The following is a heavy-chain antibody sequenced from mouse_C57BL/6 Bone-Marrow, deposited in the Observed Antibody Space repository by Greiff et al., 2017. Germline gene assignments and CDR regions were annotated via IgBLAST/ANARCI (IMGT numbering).Heavy chain of an antibody. CDR2: IDPSDSYT. V-gene: IGHV1-69*01. J-gene: IGHJ1*03. Sequence: VQLQQPGAELVMPGASVKLSCKASGYTFTSYWMHWVKPRPGQGLEWIGEIDPSDSYTNYNQKFKGKSTLTVDKSSSTAYMQLSSLTSEEAAVYYCAREWGITTVVASDWYFDVWGTGTTVTVSS. D-gene: IGHD1-1*01. CDR3: AREWGITTVVASDWYFDV. CDR1: GYTFTSYW.